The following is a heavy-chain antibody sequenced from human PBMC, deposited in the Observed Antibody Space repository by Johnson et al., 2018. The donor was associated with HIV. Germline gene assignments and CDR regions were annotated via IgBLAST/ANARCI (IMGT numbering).Heavy chain of an antibody. V-gene: IGHV3-30-3*01. CDR2: ILYDGSNK. Sequence: QVQLVESGGGVVQPGRSLRLSCAASGFTFSSYAMHWVRQAPGKGLEWVAGILYDGSNKYYADSVKGRFTIYRDNSKNTLYLQMNSLRAEDTAVYYCARDLRIYSSSTIRGDAFDIWGQGTMVTVSS. CDR3: ARDLRIYSSSTIRGDAFDI. CDR1: GFTFSSYA. D-gene: IGHD6-13*01. J-gene: IGHJ3*02.